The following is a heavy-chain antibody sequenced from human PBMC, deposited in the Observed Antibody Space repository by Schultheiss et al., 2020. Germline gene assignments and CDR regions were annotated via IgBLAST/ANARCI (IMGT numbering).Heavy chain of an antibody. J-gene: IGHJ6*02. CDR1: GFTVSSNY. CDR3: ASPNCSSTSCDYYYYYGMDV. V-gene: IGHV3-66*01. CDR2: IYSGGST. D-gene: IGHD2-2*01. Sequence: GESLKISCAASGFTVSSNYMSWVRQAPGKGLEWVSVIYSGGSTYYADSVKGRFTISRDNSKNTLYLQMNSLRAEDTAVYYCASPNCSSTSCDYYYYYGMDVWGQGTTVTVSS.